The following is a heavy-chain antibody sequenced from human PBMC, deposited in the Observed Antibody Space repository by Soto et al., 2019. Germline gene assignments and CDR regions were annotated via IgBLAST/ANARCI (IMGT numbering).Heavy chain of an antibody. CDR3: TRSLATPY. D-gene: IGHD3-16*01. CDR1: GFTFSNYW. CDR2: INTDGNST. Sequence: LRLSCAGSGFTFSNYWMHWVRQAPGKEPVWVSHINTDGNSTSYADSVKGRFTISRDNAKNTLYLQMNSLRAEDTAVYYCTRSLATPYWGQGTLVTVSS. V-gene: IGHV3-74*01. J-gene: IGHJ4*02.